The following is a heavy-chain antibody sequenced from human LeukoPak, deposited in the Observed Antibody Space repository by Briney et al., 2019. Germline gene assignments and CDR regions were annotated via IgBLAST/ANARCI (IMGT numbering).Heavy chain of an antibody. CDR1: GGTFSSYA. J-gene: IGHJ5*02. V-gene: IGHV1-69*04. CDR3: ARKNIAAAGRDWFDP. CDR2: IIPILGVA. Sequence: SVKVSCKASGGTFSSYAISWVRQAPGQGLEWMGRIIPILGVANYAQKFQGRVTITAGKSTSTAYMELSSLRSEDTAVYYCARKNIAAAGRDWFDPWGQGTLVTVSS. D-gene: IGHD6-13*01.